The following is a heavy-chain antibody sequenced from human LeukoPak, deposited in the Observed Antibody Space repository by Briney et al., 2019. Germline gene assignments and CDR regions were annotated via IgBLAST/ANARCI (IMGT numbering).Heavy chain of an antibody. Sequence: SVKVSCKASGGTFSSYAISWVRQAPGQGLEWMGGIIPIFGTANYAQKFQGRVTITADESTSTAYTELSSLRSEDTAVYYCARGAYYDILTGYMSLDYWGQGTLVTVSS. CDR2: IIPIFGTA. D-gene: IGHD3-9*01. J-gene: IGHJ4*02. V-gene: IGHV1-69*13. CDR3: ARGAYYDILTGYMSLDY. CDR1: GGTFSSYA.